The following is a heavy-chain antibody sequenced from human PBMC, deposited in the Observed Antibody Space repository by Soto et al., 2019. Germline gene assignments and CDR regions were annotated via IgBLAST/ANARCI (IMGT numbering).Heavy chain of an antibody. J-gene: IGHJ6*02. Sequence: SVKVSCKASGGTFSSYAISWVRQAPGQGLEWMGGIIPIFGTANYAQKFQGRVTITADESTSTAYMELSSLRSEDTAVYYCARDQKMRPHDYYYYYGMDVWGQGTTVTVSS. V-gene: IGHV1-69*13. CDR2: IIPIFGTA. CDR3: ARDQKMRPHDYYYYYGMDV. CDR1: GGTFSSYA.